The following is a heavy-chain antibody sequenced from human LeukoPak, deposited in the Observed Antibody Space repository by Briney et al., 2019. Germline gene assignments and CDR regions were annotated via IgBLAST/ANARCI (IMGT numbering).Heavy chain of an antibody. J-gene: IGHJ4*02. Sequence: GESLKISCKGSGYSFTSYWISWVRQMPGKGLEWMGRIDHSDSYTNYSPSFQGHVTISADKSISTAYLQWSSLKASDTAMYYCARHDKAVAEERDFNWYYFDYWGQGTLVTVSS. CDR1: GYSFTSYW. CDR3: ARHDKAVAEERDFNWYYFDY. CDR2: IDHSDSYT. D-gene: IGHD6-19*01. V-gene: IGHV5-10-1*01.